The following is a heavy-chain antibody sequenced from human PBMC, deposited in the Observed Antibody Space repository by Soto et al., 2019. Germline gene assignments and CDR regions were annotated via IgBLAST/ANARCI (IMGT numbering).Heavy chain of an antibody. Sequence: PSETLSLTCTVSGGSISSGGYYWSWIRQHPGKGLEWIGYIYYSGSTYYNPSLKSRVTISVDTSKNQFSLKLSSVTAADTAVYYCARDREYYDSSGSSRMDVWGQGTTVTVSS. D-gene: IGHD3-22*01. CDR2: IYYSGST. CDR3: ARDREYYDSSGSSRMDV. J-gene: IGHJ6*02. V-gene: IGHV4-31*03. CDR1: GGSISSGGYY.